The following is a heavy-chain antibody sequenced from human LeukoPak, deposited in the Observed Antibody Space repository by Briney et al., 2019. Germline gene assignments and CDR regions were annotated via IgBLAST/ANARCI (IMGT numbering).Heavy chain of an antibody. CDR3: ASGNYYDSSGLDY. V-gene: IGHV4-39*01. J-gene: IGHJ4*02. CDR1: GGSISSYY. Sequence: SETLSLTCTVSGGSISSYYWGWIRQPPGKGLEWIGSIYYSGSTYYNPSLKSRVTISVDTSKNQFSLKLSSVTAADTAVYYCASGNYYDSSGLDYWGQGTLVTVSS. CDR2: IYYSGST. D-gene: IGHD3-22*01.